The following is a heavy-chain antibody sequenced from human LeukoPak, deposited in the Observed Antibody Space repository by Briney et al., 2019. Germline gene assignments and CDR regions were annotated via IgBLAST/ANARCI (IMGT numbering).Heavy chain of an antibody. CDR2: INHSGST. Sequence: SETLSLTCAVYGGSFSGYYWSWIRQPPGKGLEWIGEINHSGSTNYNPSLKSRVTISVDTPKNQFSLKLSSVTAADTAVYYCAVAVAGDWFDPWGQGTLVTVSS. D-gene: IGHD6-19*01. CDR1: GGSFSGYY. V-gene: IGHV4-34*01. J-gene: IGHJ5*02. CDR3: AVAVAGDWFDP.